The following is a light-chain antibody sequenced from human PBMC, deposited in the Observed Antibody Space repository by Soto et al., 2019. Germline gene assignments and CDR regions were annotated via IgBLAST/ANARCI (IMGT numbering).Light chain of an antibody. V-gene: IGKV3-15*01. J-gene: IGKJ1*01. CDR1: QSVSNN. CDR2: GAF. Sequence: EIVMTQSPATLSVSPGERATLSCRASQSVSNNLAWYQQKPGQAPRLLIYGAFTRASGIPDRFSGSGSGTEFTLTISSLQSEDFAVYYCQQYNNWPPWTFGQGTKVEIK. CDR3: QQYNNWPPWT.